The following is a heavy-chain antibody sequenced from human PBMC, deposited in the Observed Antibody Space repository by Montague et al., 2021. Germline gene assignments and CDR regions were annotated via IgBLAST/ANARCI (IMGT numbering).Heavy chain of an antibody. V-gene: IGHV3-23*01. CDR3: ARGRGVSSGIGQLDP. CDR2: ITGSGATT. Sequence: SLRLSWAASGFTFSNYGMSWVRQAPGKGLEWVSSITGSGATTYYADSVKGRFTISGDNSENTLYLQMNNLRAEDTALYYCARGRGVSSGIGQLDPWGQGTLVTVSS. J-gene: IGHJ5*02. CDR1: GFTFSNYG. D-gene: IGHD3-22*01.